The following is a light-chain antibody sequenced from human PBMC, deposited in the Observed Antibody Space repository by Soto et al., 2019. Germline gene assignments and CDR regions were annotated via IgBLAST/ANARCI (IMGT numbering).Light chain of an antibody. CDR1: QSISSY. CDR2: DAS. J-gene: IGKJ5*01. Sequence: DIQMTQSPSSLSASVGDRVTITCRASQSISSYLNWYQQKPGKAPKLLIFDASSLESGVPSRFSGSGSGTEFTLTISSLQPDDFATYYCQQSYTSRITFGLGTRLEIK. V-gene: IGKV1-39*01. CDR3: QQSYTSRIT.